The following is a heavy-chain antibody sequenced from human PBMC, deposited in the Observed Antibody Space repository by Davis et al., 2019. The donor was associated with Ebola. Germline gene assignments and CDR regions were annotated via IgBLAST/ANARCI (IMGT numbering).Heavy chain of an antibody. CDR1: AGTFSSYA. D-gene: IGHD5-24*01. J-gene: IGHJ4*02. Sequence: SVKVSCNASAGTFSSYAISWVRQAPGQGPEWMGGIIPIFGTANYAQKLQGRVTMTTDTSTSTAYMELKSLRSDDTAVYYRARDPGGRWLQSGDYWGQGTLVTVSS. V-gene: IGHV1-69*05. CDR2: IIPIFGTA. CDR3: ARDPGGRWLQSGDY.